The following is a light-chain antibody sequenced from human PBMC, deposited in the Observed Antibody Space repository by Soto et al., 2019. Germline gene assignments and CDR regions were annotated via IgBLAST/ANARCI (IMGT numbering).Light chain of an antibody. J-gene: IGKJ1*01. V-gene: IGKV1-5*03. CDR2: KAS. Sequence: DIQMTQSPSTLSASVGNRVTITCRASTSINNYLAWYQQKPGKAPKLLIYKASTLEGGVPSRFSGSGSGTEFTLSISSLQPDDFATYYCQQYESFPRTFGQGTKVEIK. CDR1: TSINNY. CDR3: QQYESFPRT.